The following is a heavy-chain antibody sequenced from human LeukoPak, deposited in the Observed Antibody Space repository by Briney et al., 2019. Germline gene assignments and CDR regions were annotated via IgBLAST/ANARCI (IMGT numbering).Heavy chain of an antibody. J-gene: IGHJ3*02. V-gene: IGHV3-74*01. CDR3: ARSKKQQLVHYDAFDI. Sequence: QPGGSLRLSCAASGFTFSSYWMHWVRQAPGKGLVRVSRINSDGSSTSYADSVKGRFTISRDNAKNTLHLQMNSLRAEDTAVYYCARSKKQQLVHYDAFDIWGQGTMVTVSS. D-gene: IGHD6-13*01. CDR1: GFTFSSYW. CDR2: INSDGSST.